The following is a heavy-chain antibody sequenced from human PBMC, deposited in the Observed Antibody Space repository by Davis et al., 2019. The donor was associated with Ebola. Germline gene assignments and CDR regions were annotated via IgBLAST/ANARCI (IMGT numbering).Heavy chain of an antibody. D-gene: IGHD3-22*01. Sequence: GESLKISCAASGFTFSSYSMNWVRQAPGKGLEWVSSISSSSSYIYYADSVKGRFTISRDNAKNSLYLQMNSLRAEDTAVYYCARGSITMIVVLTWGQGTLVTVSS. V-gene: IGHV3-21*01. CDR1: GFTFSSYS. J-gene: IGHJ5*02. CDR2: ISSSSSYI. CDR3: ARGSITMIVVLT.